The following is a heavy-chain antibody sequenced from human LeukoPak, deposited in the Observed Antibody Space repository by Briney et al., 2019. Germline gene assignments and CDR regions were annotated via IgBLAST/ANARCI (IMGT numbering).Heavy chain of an antibody. CDR1: GFNFSTYW. CDR3: AREATVAGWGIGFDP. Sequence: PGGSLRLSCAASGFNFSTYWMSWVRQASGKGLEWVANIKQDGSEIYYADSVKGRFSISRDNAKNSLFLQMNNLRAEDTALYYCAREATVAGWGIGFDPWGQGTLLTVSS. D-gene: IGHD6-19*01. J-gene: IGHJ5*02. CDR2: IKQDGSEI. V-gene: IGHV3-7*01.